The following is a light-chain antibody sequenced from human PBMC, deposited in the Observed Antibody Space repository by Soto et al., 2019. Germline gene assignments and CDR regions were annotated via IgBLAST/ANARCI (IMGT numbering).Light chain of an antibody. V-gene: IGKV3-20*01. J-gene: IGKJ5*01. CDR2: GAS. CDR3: QQYGSSPIT. CDR1: QSVSSN. Sequence: EIVLTQSPATLCLSPGERATLSCRASQSVSSNLAWYQQKPGQAPRLLIYGASTRATGIPARFSGSGSGTDFTLTISRLEPEDFAVYYCQQYGSSPITFGQGTRLEIK.